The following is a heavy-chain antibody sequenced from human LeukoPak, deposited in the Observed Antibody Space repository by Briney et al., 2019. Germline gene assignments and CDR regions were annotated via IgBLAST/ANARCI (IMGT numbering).Heavy chain of an antibody. J-gene: IGHJ6*02. CDR3: ASGGVVPAAVDYYYYGMDV. V-gene: IGHV1-18*01. D-gene: IGHD2-2*01. Sequence: ASVNVSCKASGYTFTSYGISWVRQAPGQGLEWMGWISAYNGNTNYAQKLQGRVTMTTDTSTSTAYMELRSLRSDDTAVYYCASGGVVPAAVDYYYYGMDVWGQGTTVTVSS. CDR2: ISAYNGNT. CDR1: GYTFTSYG.